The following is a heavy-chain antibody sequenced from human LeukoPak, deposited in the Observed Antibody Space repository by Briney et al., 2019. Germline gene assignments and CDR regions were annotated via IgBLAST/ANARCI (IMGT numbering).Heavy chain of an antibody. D-gene: IGHD6-19*01. J-gene: IGHJ4*02. CDR2: ISYDGSNK. Sequence: GRSLRLPCAASGFTFSSYGMHWVRQAPGKGLERVAVISYDGSNKYYADSVKGRFTISRDNSKNTLYLQMNSLRAEDTAVYYCAKDAVAGFYYFDYWGQGTLVTVSS. V-gene: IGHV3-30*18. CDR3: AKDAVAGFYYFDY. CDR1: GFTFSSYG.